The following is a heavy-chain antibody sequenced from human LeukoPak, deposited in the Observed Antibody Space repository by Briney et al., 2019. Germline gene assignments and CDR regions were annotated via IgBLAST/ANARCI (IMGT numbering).Heavy chain of an antibody. CDR1: GFSFDVHA. D-gene: IGHD3/OR15-3a*01. Sequence: GGSLRLSCAASGFSFDVHAMTWVRQAPGKGPEWVATIGGPAETFYADSVRGRFTISRDNSRYTLYLQMNRLRAEDSALYYCAKDGTPHTGFYNFLAFGGQGTRVTVSS. CDR3: AKDGTPHTGFYNFLAF. J-gene: IGHJ4*02. CDR2: IGGPAET. V-gene: IGHV3-23*01.